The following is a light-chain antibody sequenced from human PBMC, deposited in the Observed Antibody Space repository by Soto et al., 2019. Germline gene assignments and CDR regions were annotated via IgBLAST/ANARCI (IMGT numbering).Light chain of an antibody. J-gene: IGKJ5*01. V-gene: IGKV3-11*01. CDR1: RSISTY. Sequence: ETVLTQSPATLSLSPGERATLSCRASRSISTYLAWYQQKPGQAPRLLIYEALNRATGIPARFSGSGSGTDFTLTISSLEPEDFAVYYCQQRSNWPPIIFGQGTRLEIK. CDR3: QQRSNWPPII. CDR2: EAL.